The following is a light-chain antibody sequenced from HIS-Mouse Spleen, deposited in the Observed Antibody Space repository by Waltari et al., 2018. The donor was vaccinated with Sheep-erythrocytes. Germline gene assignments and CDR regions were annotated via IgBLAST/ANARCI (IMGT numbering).Light chain of an antibody. Sequence: DIQMTQSHSTLSASVGDRVTITCRASQSISSWLAWYQQKPGKAPKLLIYKASSLESGVPSRFSGSGSGTEFTLTISSLQPDDFATYYCQQYNSYPLTFCGGTKVEIK. CDR3: QQYNSYPLT. CDR2: KAS. V-gene: IGKV1-5*03. CDR1: QSISSW. J-gene: IGKJ4*01.